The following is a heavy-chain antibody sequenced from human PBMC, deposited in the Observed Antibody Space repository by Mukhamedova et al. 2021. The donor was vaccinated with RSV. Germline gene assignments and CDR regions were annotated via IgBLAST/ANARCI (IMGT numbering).Heavy chain of an antibody. J-gene: IGHJ4*02. D-gene: IGHD6-19*01. CDR3: AKDLRGSGWDSEY. Sequence: GLEWVSGITDRDGTTYYADSVKGRFTISRDDSKNTLYLHMNSLRAEDTAVYYCAKDLRGSGWDSEYWGQGTLVPVSS. CDR2: ITDRDGTT. V-gene: IGHV3-23*01.